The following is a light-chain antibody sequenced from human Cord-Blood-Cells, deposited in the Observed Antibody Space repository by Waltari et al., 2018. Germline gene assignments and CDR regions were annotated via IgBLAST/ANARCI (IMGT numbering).Light chain of an antibody. CDR3: CSYAGSSWV. CDR1: SSDVGSYNL. CDR2: EGS. J-gene: IGLJ3*02. Sequence: QSALTQPASVSGSPGQSITISCTGTSSDVGSYNLVSWYQQHPGKAPKLMIYEGSKRPSGFSKRFSGSNSGNTASLTISGLQAEDEADYYCCSYAGSSWVFGGGTKLTVL. V-gene: IGLV2-23*01.